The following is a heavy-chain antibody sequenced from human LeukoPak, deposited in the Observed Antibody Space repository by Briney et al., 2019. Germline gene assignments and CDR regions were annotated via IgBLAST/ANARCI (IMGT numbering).Heavy chain of an antibody. CDR2: ILDSGYST. Sequence: GGSLRLSCAASGFIFGSYAMSWVRQAPGRGLEWVSGILDSGYSTYYANSAKGRFTISRDSSNNTLYLQMNSLRAEDTAVYYCAKLGGHPLHNYYVGVWGKGTTVAVSS. D-gene: IGHD3-16*01. CDR3: AKLGGHPLHNYYVGV. V-gene: IGHV3-23*01. CDR1: GFIFGSYA. J-gene: IGHJ6*03.